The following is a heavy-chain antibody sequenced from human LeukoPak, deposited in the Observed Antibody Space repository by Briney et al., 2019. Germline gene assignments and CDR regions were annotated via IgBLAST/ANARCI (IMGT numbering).Heavy chain of an antibody. Sequence: RGSLRLSCAASGFTFSSYWMYWVRQAPGKGLVWVSRINSDGSSTSYADSVKGRFTISRDNAKNTLYLQMNSLRAEDTAVYYCARDTIVGANDAFDIWGQGTMVTVSS. CDR2: INSDGSST. CDR3: ARDTIVGANDAFDI. V-gene: IGHV3-74*01. D-gene: IGHD1-26*01. CDR1: GFTFSSYW. J-gene: IGHJ3*02.